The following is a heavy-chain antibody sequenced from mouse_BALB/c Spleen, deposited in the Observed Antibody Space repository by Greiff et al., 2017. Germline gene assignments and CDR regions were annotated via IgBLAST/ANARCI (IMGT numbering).Heavy chain of an antibody. V-gene: IGHV1-7*01. Sequence: QVQLQQSGAELAKPGASVKMSCKASGYTFTSYWMHWVKQRPGQGLEWIGYINPSTGYTEYNQKFKDKATLTADKSSSTAYMQLSSLTSEDSAVYYCATSYDGYYVGFAYWGQGTLVTVSA. D-gene: IGHD2-3*01. CDR3: ATSYDGYYVGFAY. J-gene: IGHJ3*01. CDR2: INPSTGYT. CDR1: GYTFTSYW.